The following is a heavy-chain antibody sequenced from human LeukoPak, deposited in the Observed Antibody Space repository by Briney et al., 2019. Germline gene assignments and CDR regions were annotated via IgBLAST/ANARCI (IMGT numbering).Heavy chain of an antibody. J-gene: IGHJ3*02. CDR2: IYYSGST. V-gene: IGHV4-61*08. D-gene: IGHD3-22*01. CDR1: GGSISSGGYY. CDR3: ATNLDYYDSSGFVFDI. Sequence: PSETLSLTCTVSGGSISSGGYYWSWIRQPPGKGLEWIGYIYYSGSTNYNPSLKSRVTISGDTSKNQFSLKLSSVTAADTAVYYCATNLDYYDSSGFVFDIWGQGTMVTVSS.